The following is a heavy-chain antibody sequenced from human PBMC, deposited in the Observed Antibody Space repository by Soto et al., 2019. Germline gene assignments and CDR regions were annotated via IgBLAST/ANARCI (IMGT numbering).Heavy chain of an antibody. D-gene: IGHD3-3*01. V-gene: IGHV3-30*03. CDR3: ARDVGGHDLFDP. CDR1: GFTFSSYG. Sequence: PGGSLRLSCAASGFTFSSYGMHWVRQAPGKGLEWVAVISYDGNNKYYADSVKGRFTASRDNSKNTLYLQMSSLRAEDTAVYYWARDVGGHDLFDPWGQGTLVPVSS. J-gene: IGHJ5*02. CDR2: ISYDGNNK.